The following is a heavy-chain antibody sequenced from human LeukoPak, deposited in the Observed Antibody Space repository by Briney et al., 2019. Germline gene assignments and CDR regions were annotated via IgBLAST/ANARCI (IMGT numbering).Heavy chain of an antibody. CDR2: IYYDDRT. CDR1: GASISSGGYS. CDR3: ARGDCRGGSCYTGTAWFDT. V-gene: IGHV4-30-2*01. D-gene: IGHD2-15*01. Sequence: SETLSLTCAVSGASISSGGYSWTWIRQPPGKNLEWIGNIYYDDRTSYNPSLKSRLTISADRSKNRFSLNLSSVTAADTAVYYCARGDCRGGSCYTGTAWFDTWGQGTRVTVSS. J-gene: IGHJ5*02.